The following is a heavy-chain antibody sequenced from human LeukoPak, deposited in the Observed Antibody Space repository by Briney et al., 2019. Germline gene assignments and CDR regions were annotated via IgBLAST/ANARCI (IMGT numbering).Heavy chain of an antibody. D-gene: IGHD3-16*02. Sequence: GGSLRLSCAASGFSFRSYWMSWVRQAPGKGLEWLANIKQDGTEKYYLDSVEGRFTISRDGTKNSLFLQVNSLRVEDTAVYYCARDRSTATCQNFWGQGTLVTVSS. CDR1: GFSFRSYW. J-gene: IGHJ4*02. CDR3: ARDRSTATCQNF. V-gene: IGHV3-7*01. CDR2: IKQDGTEK.